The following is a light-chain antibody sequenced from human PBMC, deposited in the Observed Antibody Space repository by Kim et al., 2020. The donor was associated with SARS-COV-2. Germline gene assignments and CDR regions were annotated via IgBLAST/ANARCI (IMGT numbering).Light chain of an antibody. CDR3: RHSYSNPS. CDR1: QNITTY. V-gene: IGKV1-39*01. Sequence: DIQMTQSPSPLSVSVGDRVTITCRTSQNITTYLNWYQQKVGKAPQLLIYAASTLRSGVPSRFSGGGSETEFTLTIDGLQTDDLATYFCRHSYSNPSLARGTKLEI. CDR2: AAS. J-gene: IGKJ2*01.